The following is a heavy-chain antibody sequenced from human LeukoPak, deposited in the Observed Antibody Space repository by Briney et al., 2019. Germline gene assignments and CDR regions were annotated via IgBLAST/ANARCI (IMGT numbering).Heavy chain of an antibody. D-gene: IGHD6-6*01. CDR3: ARDRGIAARPYYFDY. CDR1: GGTFSSYA. J-gene: IGHJ4*02. CDR2: IIPIFGTA. V-gene: IGHV1-69*05. Sequence: SVKVSCKASGGTFSSYAISWVRQAPGQGLEWMGGIIPIFGTANYAQKFQGRVTITTDESTSTAYMELSSLRSEDTAVYYCARDRGIAARPYYFDYWGQGTLVTVSS.